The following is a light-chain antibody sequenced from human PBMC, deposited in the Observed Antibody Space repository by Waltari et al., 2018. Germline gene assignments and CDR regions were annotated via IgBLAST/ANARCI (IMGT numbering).Light chain of an antibody. CDR3: QVWDDVTDSGV. V-gene: IGLV3-21*04. Sequence: YVLTQPPSVSVDPGKTARLTCGGDNIGSTSVNWYQQKPGQAPVLVMFYDSDLPSEIPERFSGSNSGNTATLTISWVEAGDEADYHCQVWDDVTDSGVFGGGTKLTVL. J-gene: IGLJ3*02. CDR1: NIGSTS. CDR2: YDS.